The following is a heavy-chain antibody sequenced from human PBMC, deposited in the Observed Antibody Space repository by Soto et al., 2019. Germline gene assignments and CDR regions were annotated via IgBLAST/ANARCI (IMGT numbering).Heavy chain of an antibody. Sequence: ASVQVSCQASGSTFTCYYMHWVRQAPGQGLEWMGWINPNSGGTNYAQKFQGWVTMTRDTSISTAYMELSRLRSDDTAVYYCARDLWGSSRTFDYWGQGTLVTVSS. CDR3: ARDLWGSSRTFDY. CDR1: GSTFTCYY. J-gene: IGHJ4*02. CDR2: INPNSGGT. D-gene: IGHD6-13*01. V-gene: IGHV1-2*04.